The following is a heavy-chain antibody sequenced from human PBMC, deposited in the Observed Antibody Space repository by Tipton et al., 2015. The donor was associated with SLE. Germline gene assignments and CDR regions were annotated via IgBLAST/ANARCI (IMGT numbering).Heavy chain of an antibody. CDR1: RFTFSSHS. Sequence: SLRLSCAASRFTFSSHSMNWVRQAPGKGLEWISSIISGSDYIHYADSVKGRFTISRDNAKNSLYLQMNSLRAEDTALYYCVRSESGYSTSRYAFDIWGQGTSVAVSS. CDR3: VRSESGYSTSRYAFDI. V-gene: IGHV3-21*01. J-gene: IGHJ3*02. CDR2: IISGSDYI. D-gene: IGHD2-2*01.